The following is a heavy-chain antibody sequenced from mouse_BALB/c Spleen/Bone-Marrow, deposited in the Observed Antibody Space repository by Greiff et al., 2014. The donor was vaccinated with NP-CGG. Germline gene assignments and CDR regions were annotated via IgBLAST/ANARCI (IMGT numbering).Heavy chain of an antibody. Sequence: VQLQQPGPELVKPGASVKISCKASGYSFTGYFMNWVMQSHGKSLEWIGRINPYNGDTFYNQKFKGKATLTVDKSSSTAHMELRSLASEDSAVYYCARGGLLGAMDYWGQGTSVTVSS. CDR1: GYSFTGYF. D-gene: IGHD2-3*01. V-gene: IGHV1-20*02. J-gene: IGHJ4*01. CDR2: INPYNGDT. CDR3: ARGGLLGAMDY.